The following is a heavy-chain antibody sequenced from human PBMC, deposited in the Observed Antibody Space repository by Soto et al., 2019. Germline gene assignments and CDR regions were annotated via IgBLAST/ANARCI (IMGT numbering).Heavy chain of an antibody. CDR1: GFTFSDYY. J-gene: IGHJ4*02. D-gene: IGHD6-19*01. CDR2: ISSSGSTI. Sequence: PGGSLRLSCAASGFTFSDYYMSWIRQAPGKGLEWVSYISSSGSTIYYADSVKGRFTISRDNAKNSLYLQMNSLRAEDTAVYHCARGHHSSAWYGTFGYWGQGTQVTVPQ. CDR3: ARGHHSSAWYGTFGY. V-gene: IGHV3-11*01.